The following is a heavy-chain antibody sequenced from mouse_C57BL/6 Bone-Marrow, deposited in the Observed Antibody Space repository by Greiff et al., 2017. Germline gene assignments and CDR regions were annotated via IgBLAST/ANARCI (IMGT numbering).Heavy chain of an antibody. V-gene: IGHV1-7*01. J-gene: IGHJ1*03. D-gene: IGHD1-1*01. Sequence: QVQLQQSGAELAKPGASVKLSCKASGYTFTSYWMHWVKQRPGQGLEWIGYINPSSGYTKYNQKFKDKATLTADKSSSTAYMQLSSLTYEDSAVYDCAKVVSSHWYFDVGGTGTTVTVSA. CDR1: GYTFTSYW. CDR3: AKVVSSHWYFDV. CDR2: INPSSGYT.